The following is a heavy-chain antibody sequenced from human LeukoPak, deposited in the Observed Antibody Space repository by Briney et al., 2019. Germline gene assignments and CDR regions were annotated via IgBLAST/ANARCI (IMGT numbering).Heavy chain of an antibody. D-gene: IGHD3-16*01. CDR1: GFG. J-gene: IGHJ3*02. CDR3: ARVSYYDYVGDAFDI. Sequence: QAGGSLRLSCAASGFGMHWVRQAPGKGLEWVSFIRYDESNKYYADSVRGRFTISRDNSKNTLYLQMNSLRAEDTAVYYCARVSYYDYVGDAFDIWGQGTMVTVSS. CDR2: IRYDESNK. V-gene: IGHV3-30*02.